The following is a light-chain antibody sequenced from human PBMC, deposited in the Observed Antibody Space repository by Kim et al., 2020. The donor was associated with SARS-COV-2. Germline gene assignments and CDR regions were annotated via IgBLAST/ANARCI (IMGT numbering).Light chain of an antibody. CDR1: QSVSSSY. V-gene: IGKV3-20*01. Sequence: EIVLTQSPGTLSLSPGERATLSCRASQSVSSSYLAWYQQKPGQAPRLLIYGASSRATGIPDRFSGSGSGTDFTLTISRLEPEDFAVYYCQQYCRAFGQGTKLDIK. CDR2: GAS. CDR3: QQYCRA. J-gene: IGKJ1*01.